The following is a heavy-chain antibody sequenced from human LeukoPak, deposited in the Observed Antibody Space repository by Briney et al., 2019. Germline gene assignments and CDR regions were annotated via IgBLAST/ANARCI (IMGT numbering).Heavy chain of an antibody. V-gene: IGHV4-39*01. CDR3: ARHFDY. CDR1: RGSICSSSYY. CDR2: VHYSVTT. Sequence: SETPSLTSSVPRGSICSSSYYSGCIRHPPGKGLEWIGSVHYSVTTYYNTSLKRRVTISIDASKNHFSLKLSSVTAADTAVYYCARHFDYWGQGIMVTVSS. J-gene: IGHJ4*02.